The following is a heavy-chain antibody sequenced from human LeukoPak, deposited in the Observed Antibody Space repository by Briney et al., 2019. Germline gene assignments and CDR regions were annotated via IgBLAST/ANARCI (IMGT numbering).Heavy chain of an antibody. V-gene: IGHV3-48*01. CDR3: AKVDRIYYDSSGYCFDY. CDR1: GFNFNNYN. J-gene: IGHJ4*02. D-gene: IGHD3-22*01. CDR2: ITLSSSTT. Sequence: PGGSLRLSCAASGFNFNNYNMNWVRQAPGKGLEWVSYITLSSSTTYADSVKGRFTISRDNAKKSLYLQMNSLRAEDTAVYYCAKVDRIYYDSSGYCFDYWCQGTLIIVSS.